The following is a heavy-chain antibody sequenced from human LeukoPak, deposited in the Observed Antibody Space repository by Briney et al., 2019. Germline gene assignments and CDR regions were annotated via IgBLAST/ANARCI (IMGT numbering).Heavy chain of an antibody. CDR2: IYYSGST. V-gene: IGHV4-39*07. CDR1: GGFISTYY. CDR3: AREIGYSYGHNDY. J-gene: IGHJ4*02. Sequence: SETLSLTCTVSGGFISTYYWSWIRQPPGKGLEWIGSIYYSGSTYYNPSLKSRVTISVDTSKNQFSLKLSSVTAADTAVYYCAREIGYSYGHNDYWGQGTLVTVSS. D-gene: IGHD5-18*01.